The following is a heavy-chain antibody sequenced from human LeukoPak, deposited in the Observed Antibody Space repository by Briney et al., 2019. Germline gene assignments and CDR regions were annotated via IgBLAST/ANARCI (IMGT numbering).Heavy chain of an antibody. CDR2: IKQDGSEK. Sequence: PGGSLRLSCAASGFTFSSYAMSWVRQAPGKGLEWVANIKQDGSEKYYVDSVKGRFTISRDNAKNSLYLQMNSLRAEDTAVYYCAREIAAFGSSWYYYYGMDVWGQGTTVTVSS. V-gene: IGHV3-7*01. CDR1: GFTFSSYA. D-gene: IGHD6-13*01. J-gene: IGHJ6*02. CDR3: AREIAAFGSSWYYYYGMDV.